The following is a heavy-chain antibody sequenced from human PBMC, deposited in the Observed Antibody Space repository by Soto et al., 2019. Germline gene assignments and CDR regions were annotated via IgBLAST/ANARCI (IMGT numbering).Heavy chain of an antibody. CDR3: AGFPLYQPLIVFVI. D-gene: IGHD2-2*01. V-gene: IGHV1-3*04. CDR2: INTGSGNT. J-gene: IGHJ3*02. CDR1: GYTFTNYL. Sequence: ASVKVSCKAFGYTFTNYLIHWVRQAPGQRLEWLGWINTGSGNTKYSQKFQGRVTITRDTSATTAYMELSSLRFEDTAVYYCAGFPLYQPLIVFVIWGQGTMVTV.